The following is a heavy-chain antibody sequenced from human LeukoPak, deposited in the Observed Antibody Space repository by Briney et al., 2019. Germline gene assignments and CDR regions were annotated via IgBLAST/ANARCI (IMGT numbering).Heavy chain of an antibody. J-gene: IGHJ5*02. D-gene: IGHD3-10*01. CDR3: ARDRFAEGNWHDP. CDR2: ISSGGSTI. Sequence: PGGSLRLSCAASGFTFSSYEMNWVRQAPGKGLEWVSYISSGGSTIYYADSVKGRFTISRDNAKSSLYLQMNSLRAEDTAVYYCARDRFAEGNWHDPWGQGTLVTVSS. CDR1: GFTFSSYE. V-gene: IGHV3-48*03.